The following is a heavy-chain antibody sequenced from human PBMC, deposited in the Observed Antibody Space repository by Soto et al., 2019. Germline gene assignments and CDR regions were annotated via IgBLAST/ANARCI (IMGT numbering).Heavy chain of an antibody. CDR3: VKKRSYDRSNYDHFDY. D-gene: IGHD3-22*01. CDR2: ISANGRGT. V-gene: IGHV3-23*01. J-gene: IGHJ4*02. Sequence: EVPLLESGGGLVQPGGSLRLSCATSGFRFTTYPMSWVRQAPGKGLEWVTAISANGRGTSYADSVKGRFTILRDNSKNTLYLQMNSLRAEDTAVYFCVKKRSYDRSNYDHFDYWGQGTLVTVSS. CDR1: GFRFTTYP.